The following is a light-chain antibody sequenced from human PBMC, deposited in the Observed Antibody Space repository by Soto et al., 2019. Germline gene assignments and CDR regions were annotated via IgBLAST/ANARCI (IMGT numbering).Light chain of an antibody. CDR2: GVT. CDR3: FSHRRGDSHV. V-gene: IGLV2-14*01. Sequence: QSVLTQPASVSGSPGQSITISCTGTSRDVGGYNYVSWYQQYPGKAPKLMIYGVTNRPSGVSNRFSGSKTGNTASLTISGLQAEDEAYYYCFSHRRGDSHVFGTGTKVTAL. CDR1: SRDVGGYNY. J-gene: IGLJ1*01.